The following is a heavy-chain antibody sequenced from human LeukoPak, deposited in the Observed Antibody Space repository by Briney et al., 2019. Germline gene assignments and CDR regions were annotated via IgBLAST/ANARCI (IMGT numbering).Heavy chain of an antibody. CDR2: ITGSGAGT. CDR3: SKDPNGDYVGAFDM. Sequence: PGGSLRLSCAASRLTFSNYAKTWVRQAPGKGLEWVSSITGSGAGTYYADSVKGRFSISRDNSQNTLFLHMNSLGADDTAVYFCSKDPNGDYVGAFDMWGPGTMVTVSS. CDR1: RLTFSNYA. J-gene: IGHJ3*02. D-gene: IGHD4-17*01. V-gene: IGHV3-23*01.